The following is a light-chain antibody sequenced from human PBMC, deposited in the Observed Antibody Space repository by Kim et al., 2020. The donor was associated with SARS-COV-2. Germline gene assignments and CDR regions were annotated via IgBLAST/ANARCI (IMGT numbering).Light chain of an antibody. CDR1: HGISSN. Sequence: ASVGDTVTITCRASHGISSNLAWYQQRPGKAPSLLIYSAFTLHSGVPSRFSGSGSGTDFTLTITSLQPEDFATYHCQQHHSFPLTFGGGTKVDIK. J-gene: IGKJ4*01. CDR3: QQHHSFPLT. V-gene: IGKV1-9*01. CDR2: SAF.